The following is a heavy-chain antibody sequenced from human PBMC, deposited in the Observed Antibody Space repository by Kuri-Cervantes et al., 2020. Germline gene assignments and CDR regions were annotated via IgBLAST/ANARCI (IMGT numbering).Heavy chain of an antibody. J-gene: IGHJ4*02. D-gene: IGHD3-10*01. Sequence: SETLSLTCTVSGGSISSGGYYWSWIRQHPGKGLEWIGYIYYSGSTYYNPSLKSLVTISVDTSKNQFSLKLSSVTAADTAVYYCARGGKTYYYGSGSYSYFDYWGQGTLVTVSS. CDR2: IYYSGST. CDR3: ARGGKTYYYGSGSYSYFDY. CDR1: GGSISSGGYY. V-gene: IGHV4-31*01.